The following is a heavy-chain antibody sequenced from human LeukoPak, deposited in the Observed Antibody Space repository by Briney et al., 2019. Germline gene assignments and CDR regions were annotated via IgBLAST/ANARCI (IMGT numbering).Heavy chain of an antibody. CDR3: ARGTDFQH. CDR2: INPNSGGT. CDR1: GGTFSSYA. V-gene: IGHV1-2*04. J-gene: IGHJ1*01. D-gene: IGHD3-10*01. Sequence: RASVTVSCTASGGTFSSYAISWVRQAPGQGLEWMGWINPNSGGTNYAQKFQGWVTMTRDTSISTAYMELSRLRSDDTAVYYCARGTDFQHWGQGTLVTVSS.